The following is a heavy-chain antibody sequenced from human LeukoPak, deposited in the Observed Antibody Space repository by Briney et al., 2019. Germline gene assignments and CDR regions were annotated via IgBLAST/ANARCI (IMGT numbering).Heavy chain of an antibody. CDR3: ARRYDFWSGYYPSYYYFDY. J-gene: IGHJ4*02. CDR1: GGSISSYY. V-gene: IGHV4-59*08. D-gene: IGHD3-3*01. Sequence: PSETLSLTCTVSGGSISSYYWSWIRQPPGKGLEWIGYIYYSRSTNYNPSLKSRVTISVDTSKNQFSLKLSSVTAADTAVYYCARRYDFWSGYYPSYYYFDYWGQGTLVTVSS. CDR2: IYYSRST.